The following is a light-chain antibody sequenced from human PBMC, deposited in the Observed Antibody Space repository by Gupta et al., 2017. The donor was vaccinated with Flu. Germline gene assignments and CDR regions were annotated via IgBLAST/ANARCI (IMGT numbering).Light chain of an antibody. J-gene: IGKJ4*01. CDR2: DAS. V-gene: IGKV3-11*01. CDR1: QSVFAY. Sequence: ATVTLATGARATPACRASQSVFAYLAWYQHKPGQAPRLLIYDASTRAPGVPARFSGSGYGTEFTLSISSLEPEDFAVYYCHQRSSWPPLTFGGGTKVEI. CDR3: HQRSSWPPLT.